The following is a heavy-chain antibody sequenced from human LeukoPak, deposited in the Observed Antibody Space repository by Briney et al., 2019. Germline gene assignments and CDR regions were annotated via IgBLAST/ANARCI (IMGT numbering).Heavy chain of an antibody. CDR1: GFTFSSCS. J-gene: IGHJ4*02. Sequence: TSGGSLRLSCAASGFTFSSCSMNWVRQTPGKGLEWVSSISSSSTYIYYADSVKGRFTISRDNAKNSLYLQMNSLRAEDTAVYYCAREPTAMILWGQGTLVTVSS. V-gene: IGHV3-21*01. CDR2: ISSSSTYI. D-gene: IGHD5-18*01. CDR3: AREPTAMIL.